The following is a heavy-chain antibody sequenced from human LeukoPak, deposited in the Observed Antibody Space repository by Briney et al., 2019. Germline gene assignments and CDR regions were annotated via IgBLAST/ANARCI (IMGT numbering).Heavy chain of an antibody. D-gene: IGHD6-6*01. CDR1: GGSISSGDYY. V-gene: IGHV4-30-4*08. J-gene: IGHJ3*02. Sequence: PSQTLSLTCTVSGGSISSGDYYWSWIRQPPGKGLEWIGYIYYSGSTYYNPSLKSRVTISVDTSKNQFSLKLSSVTAADTAVYYCARDSAEYSSSAGDAFDIWGQGTMVTVSS. CDR3: ARDSAEYSSSAGDAFDI. CDR2: IYYSGST.